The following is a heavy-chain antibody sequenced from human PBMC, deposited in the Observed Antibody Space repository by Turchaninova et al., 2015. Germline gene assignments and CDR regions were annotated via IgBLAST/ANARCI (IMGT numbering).Heavy chain of an antibody. CDR2: INHSGST. J-gene: IGHJ4*02. CDR1: GGSFSGYY. V-gene: IGHV4-34*01. Sequence: QVQLQQWGAGLLKPSETLSLTCAVYGGSFSGYYWSWIRQPPGKGLEWIGEINHSGSTNYNPSLKSRVTISVDTSKNQFSRKLSSVTAADTAVYYCARGGRSIMITFGGVIVPPYFDYWGQGTLVTVSS. D-gene: IGHD3-16*02. CDR3: ARGGRSIMITFGGVIVPPYFDY.